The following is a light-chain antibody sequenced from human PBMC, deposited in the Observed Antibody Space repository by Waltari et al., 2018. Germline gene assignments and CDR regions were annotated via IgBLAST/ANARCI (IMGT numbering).Light chain of an antibody. J-gene: IGLJ2*01. Sequence: QSVLTQPPSVSAAPGRRVTISCPGDISNTGAGYDVHWYQQLPETSPKLLIYGNNNRPSGVPDRFSASRSGTSASLAITGLQAEDEADYYCQSFDGRRTLFGGGTKLTVL. CDR3: QSFDGRRTL. V-gene: IGLV1-40*01. CDR2: GNN. CDR1: ISNTGAGYD.